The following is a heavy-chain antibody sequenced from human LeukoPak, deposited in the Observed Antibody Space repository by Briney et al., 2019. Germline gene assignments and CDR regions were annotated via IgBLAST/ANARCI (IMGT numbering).Heavy chain of an antibody. CDR3: ARKNDYGASYYIDV. D-gene: IGHD4-17*01. J-gene: IGHJ6*03. CDR2: LSYSGTT. CDR1: GGSVSSGGFY. Sequence: SQTLSLTCTVSGGSVSSGGFYWNWIRQHPVKGLEWIGFLSYSGTTDYNPSLKSRVTMSVDTTRNQFSLRLSSVTAAGTAMYYCARKNDYGASYYIDVWGRGTTVTVSS. V-gene: IGHV4-31*03.